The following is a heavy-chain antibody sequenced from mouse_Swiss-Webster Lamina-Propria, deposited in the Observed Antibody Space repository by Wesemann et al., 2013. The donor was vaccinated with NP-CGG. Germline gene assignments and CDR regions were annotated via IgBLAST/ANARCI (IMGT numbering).Heavy chain of an antibody. V-gene: IGHV1-12*01. Sequence: GNDATSYNQKFKGKATLTVDKSSSTAYMQLSSLTSEDSAVYFCARSGGSFDYWGQGTTLTVSS. D-gene: IGHD1-1*02. CDR3: ARSGGSFDY. CDR2: GNDAT. J-gene: IGHJ2*01.